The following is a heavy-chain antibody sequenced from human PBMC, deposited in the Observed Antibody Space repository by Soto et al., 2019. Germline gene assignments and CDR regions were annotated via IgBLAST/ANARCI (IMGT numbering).Heavy chain of an antibody. CDR2: INHSGST. CDR1: GGSFSGYY. CDR3: ARIPRGSGVPAAKSQAYGMDV. D-gene: IGHD2-2*01. J-gene: IGHJ6*02. V-gene: IGHV4-34*01. Sequence: SETLSLTCAVYGGSFSGYYWSWIRQPPGKGLEWIGEINHSGSTNYNPSLKSRVTISVDTSKNQFSLKLSSVTAADTAVYYCARIPRGSGVPAAKSQAYGMDVWGQGTTVTVSS.